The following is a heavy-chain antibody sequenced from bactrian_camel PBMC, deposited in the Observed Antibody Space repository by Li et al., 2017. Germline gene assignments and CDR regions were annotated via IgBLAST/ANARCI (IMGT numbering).Heavy chain of an antibody. Sequence: HVQLVESGGGSVQAGGSLRLSCAASGSTSAHSCMGWVRQAPGKECEPVADISLDGTTKYADSVKGRFAISQDIAKNMVYLEMNNLKPEDSATYYCAPGRVRRCNYWGRGTQVTVS. CDR3: APGRVRRCNY. V-gene: IGHV3S53*01. D-gene: IGHD3*01. CDR1: GSTSAHSC. CDR2: ISLDGTT. J-gene: IGHJ4*01.